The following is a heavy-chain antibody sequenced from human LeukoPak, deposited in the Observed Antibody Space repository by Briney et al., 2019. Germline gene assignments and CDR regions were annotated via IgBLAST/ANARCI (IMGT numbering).Heavy chain of an antibody. V-gene: IGHV4-59*01. Sequence: SETLSLTCTVSGGSISSYYWSWIRQPPGKGLEWIGYIYYSGSTNYNPSLKSRVTISVDTSKNQFSLKLSSVTAADTAVYYCARGDGYNQEIDYWGQGTLVTVSS. CDR1: GGSISSYY. CDR3: ARGDGYNQEIDY. CDR2: IYYSGST. D-gene: IGHD5-24*01. J-gene: IGHJ4*02.